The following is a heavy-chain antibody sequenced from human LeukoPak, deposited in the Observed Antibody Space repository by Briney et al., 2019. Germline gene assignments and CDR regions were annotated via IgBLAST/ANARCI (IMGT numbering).Heavy chain of an antibody. CDR2: IYHSGST. V-gene: IGHV4-38-2*02. CDR1: GYSISSGYY. J-gene: IGHJ6*03. CDR3: ARVGTIFGGSGYYYYMDV. Sequence: SETLSLTCTVSGYSISSGYYWGWIRQPPGKGLEWIGSIYHSGSTYYNPSLKSRVTISVDTSKNQFSLKLSSVTAADTAVYYCARVGTIFGGSGYYYYMDVWGKGTTVTVSS. D-gene: IGHD3-3*01.